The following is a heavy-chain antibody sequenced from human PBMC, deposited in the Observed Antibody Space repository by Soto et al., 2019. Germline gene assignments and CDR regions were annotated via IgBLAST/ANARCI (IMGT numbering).Heavy chain of an antibody. J-gene: IGHJ6*01. V-gene: IGHV3-30*03. CDR2: ISYDGSNK. CDR1: GFTFSSYG. Sequence: QVQLVESGGGVVQPGRSLRLSCAASGFTFSSYGMHWVRQAPGKGLEWVAVISYDGSNKYYADSVKGRFTISRDNSKNTLYLQMNSLRAEDTAVYYCAREDYYGSGSYSTYRSSVALYYYYGMDVW. D-gene: IGHD3-10*01. CDR3: AREDYYGSGSYSTYRSSVALYYYYGMDV.